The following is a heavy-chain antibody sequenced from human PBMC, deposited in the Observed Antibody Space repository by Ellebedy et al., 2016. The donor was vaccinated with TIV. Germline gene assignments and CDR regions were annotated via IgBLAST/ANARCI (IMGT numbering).Heavy chain of an antibody. J-gene: IGHJ5*02. Sequence: GGSLRLSXAASGFTFSSYAMSWVRQAPGKGLEWVSAISGSGGSTYYADSVKGRFTISRDNSKNTLYLQMNSLRAEDTAVYYCAKDHPDYYYGSGSYYMSWGQGTLVTVPS. CDR2: ISGSGGST. CDR1: GFTFSSYA. D-gene: IGHD3-10*01. V-gene: IGHV3-23*01. CDR3: AKDHPDYYYGSGSYYMS.